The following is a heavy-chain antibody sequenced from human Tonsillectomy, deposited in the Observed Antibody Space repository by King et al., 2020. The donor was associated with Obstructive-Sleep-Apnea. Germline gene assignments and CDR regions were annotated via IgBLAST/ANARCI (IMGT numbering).Heavy chain of an antibody. J-gene: IGHJ4*02. CDR1: VFTFSNAW. CDR3: GRHGAY. Sequence: EVQLVESGGGLVKPGGSLRLSCAASVFTFSNAWMSWVRQAPGEGLEWVGRIKSKTDGGTPEYAAPVEGRFTISRYDSKNTLYLQMNSLKTEDTAVYYCGRHGAYWGQGTLVTVPS. CDR2: IKSKTDGGTP. D-gene: IGHD3-10*01. V-gene: IGHV3-15*01.